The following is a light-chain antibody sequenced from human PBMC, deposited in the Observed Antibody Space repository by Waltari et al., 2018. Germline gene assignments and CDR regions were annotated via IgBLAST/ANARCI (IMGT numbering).Light chain of an antibody. J-gene: IGKJ4*01. CDR1: LGVSYY. V-gene: IGKV3-11*01. CDR2: EGS. CDR3: QQRTNWPLT. Sequence: SGRARLGVSYYLGGYQEKAGQAPRRLIDEGSNRATGIPARCSGSGSGTDFTLTISSLEPEDFAVYYCQQRTNWPLTFGGGTKVEI.